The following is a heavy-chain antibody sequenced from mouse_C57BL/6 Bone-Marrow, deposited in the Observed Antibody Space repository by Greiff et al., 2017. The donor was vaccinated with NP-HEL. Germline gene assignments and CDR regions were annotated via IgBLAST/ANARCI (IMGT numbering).Heavy chain of an antibody. Sequence: QVQLTESGAELVKPGASVKISCNASGYEFSNYWMNWVKQRPGTGLEWIGQIYPGDGDTNYNGKFKDKATLTADKSSSTAYMQLSRLTSEDSAVYYCARGAYWGQGTMGTDSA. J-gene: IGHJ3*01. CDR2: IYPGDGDT. V-gene: IGHV1-80*01. CDR3: ARGAY. CDR1: GYEFSNYW.